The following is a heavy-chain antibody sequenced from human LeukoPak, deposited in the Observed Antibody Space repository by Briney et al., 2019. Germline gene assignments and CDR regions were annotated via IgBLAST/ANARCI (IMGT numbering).Heavy chain of an antibody. D-gene: IGHD4-17*01. J-gene: IGHJ4*02. CDR3: AREGVTTGFDY. Sequence: SETLSLTCTVSGGSISSGGYYWSWIRQHPGKGLEWIGYIYYSGSTYYNPSLKSRVTISVDTSKNQFSLKLSSVTAADTAVYYCAREGVTTGFDYWGQGTLVTASS. V-gene: IGHV4-31*03. CDR2: IYYSGST. CDR1: GGSISSGGYY.